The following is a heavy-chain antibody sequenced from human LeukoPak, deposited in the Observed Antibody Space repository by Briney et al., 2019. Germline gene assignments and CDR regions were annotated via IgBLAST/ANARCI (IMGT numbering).Heavy chain of an antibody. CDR1: GFTFSSYA. D-gene: IGHD5-18*01. V-gene: IGHV3-23*01. Sequence: GGSLRLSCAASGFTFSSYAMSWVRQAPGKGLEWVSAISGSGGSTYYADSVKGRFTISRDNPKNTLYLQMNSMRGDDTAVYYCAKDFDGYTYGNLDYWGQGTLVTVSS. CDR3: AKDFDGYTYGNLDY. CDR2: ISGSGGST. J-gene: IGHJ4*02.